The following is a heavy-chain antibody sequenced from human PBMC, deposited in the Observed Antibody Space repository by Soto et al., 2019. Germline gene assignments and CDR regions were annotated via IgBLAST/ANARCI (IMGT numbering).Heavy chain of an antibody. V-gene: IGHV4-31*03. CDR1: GGSISSGGYY. J-gene: IGHJ4*02. CDR3: ARDYRNYANNLYYFDY. D-gene: IGHD2-2*01. CDR2: IYYSGST. Sequence: SETLSLTCTVSGGSISSGGYYWSWIRQHPGKGLEWIGYIYYSGSTYYNPSLKSRVTISVDTSKNQFSLKLSSVTAADTAVYYCARDYRNYANNLYYFDYWGQGTLVTVSS.